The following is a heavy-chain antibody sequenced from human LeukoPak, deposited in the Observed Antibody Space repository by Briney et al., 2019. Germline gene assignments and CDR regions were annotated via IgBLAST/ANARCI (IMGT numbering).Heavy chain of an antibody. CDR3: AKDRGYCSGGSCQYYYYGMDV. D-gene: IGHD2-15*01. CDR1: GFTFSSYG. V-gene: IGHV3-30*18. CDR2: ISYDGSNK. J-gene: IGHJ6*02. Sequence: GGSLRLSCAASGFTFSSYGMHWVRQAPGKGLEWEAVISYDGSNKYYADSVKGRFTISRDNSKNTLYLQMNSLRAEDTAVYYCAKDRGYCSGGSCQYYYYGMDVWGQGTTVTVSS.